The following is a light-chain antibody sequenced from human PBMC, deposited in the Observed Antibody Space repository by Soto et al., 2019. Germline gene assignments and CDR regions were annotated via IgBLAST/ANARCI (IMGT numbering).Light chain of an antibody. CDR1: QSVSSN. J-gene: IGKJ2*01. CDR3: QQYNNWPYT. Sequence: EIVMTQSPATLSVSPGERATLSCRASQSVSSNLAWYRQKPGQAPRLFMYDASARATGIPARFSGSGSGTELTRTISSLQSEDFAVYYCQQYNNWPYTFGQGTRLEIK. V-gene: IGKV3-15*01. CDR2: DAS.